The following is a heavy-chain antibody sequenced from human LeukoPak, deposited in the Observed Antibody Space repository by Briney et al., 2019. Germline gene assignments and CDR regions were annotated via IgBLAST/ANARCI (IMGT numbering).Heavy chain of an antibody. V-gene: IGHV3-48*01. Sequence: GGSLRLSCAASGFTFSSYSMNWVRQAPGKRLEWVSYISSSSSTIYYADSVKGRFTISRDNAKNSLYLQMNSLRAEDTAVYYCARDRAYSSSSEPDYWGQGTLVTVSS. D-gene: IGHD6-6*01. CDR2: ISSSSSTI. CDR1: GFTFSSYS. J-gene: IGHJ4*02. CDR3: ARDRAYSSSSEPDY.